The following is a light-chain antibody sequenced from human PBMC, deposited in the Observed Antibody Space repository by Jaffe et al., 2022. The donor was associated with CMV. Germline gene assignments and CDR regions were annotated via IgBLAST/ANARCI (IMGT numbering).Light chain of an antibody. J-gene: IGLJ2*01. V-gene: IGLV2-11*01. CDR2: GVT. CDR3: CSYAGGYTWV. CDR1: SSDVGGYNY. Sequence: QSALTQPRSVSGSPGQSVTISCTGTSSDVGGYNYVSWYQQYPGKAPKLMIYGVTRRPSGVPDRFSGSKSGNTASLTISGLQAEDEADYYCCSYAGGYTWVFGGGTKLTVL.